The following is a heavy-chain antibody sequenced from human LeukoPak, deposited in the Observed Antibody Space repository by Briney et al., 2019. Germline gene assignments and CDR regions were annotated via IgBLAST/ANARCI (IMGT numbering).Heavy chain of an antibody. CDR3: ARRAVAGTCLDY. CDR1: GFTFRTYW. CDR2: INHSGST. Sequence: PGGSLRLSCETSGFTFRTYWMSWIRQPPGKGLEWIGEINHSGSTNYNPSLKSRVTISVDTSKNQFSLKLSSVTAADTAVYYCARRAVAGTCLDYWGQGTLVTVSS. D-gene: IGHD6-19*01. J-gene: IGHJ4*02. V-gene: IGHV4-34*01.